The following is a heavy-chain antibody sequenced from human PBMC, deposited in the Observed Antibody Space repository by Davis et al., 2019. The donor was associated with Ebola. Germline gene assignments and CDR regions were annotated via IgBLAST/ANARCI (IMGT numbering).Heavy chain of an antibody. Sequence: SVKVSCKASGYTFTSYGISWVRQAPGQGLEWMGGIIPIFGTANYAQKFQGRVTITADKSTSTAYMELSSLRSEDTAVYYCARRHYDFWSGYRNWFDPWGQGTLVTVSS. J-gene: IGHJ5*02. D-gene: IGHD3-3*01. V-gene: IGHV1-69*06. CDR2: IIPIFGTA. CDR3: ARRHYDFWSGYRNWFDP. CDR1: GYTFTSYG.